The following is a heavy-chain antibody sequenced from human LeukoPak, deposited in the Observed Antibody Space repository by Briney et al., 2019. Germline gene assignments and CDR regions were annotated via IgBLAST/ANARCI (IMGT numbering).Heavy chain of an antibody. J-gene: IGHJ4*02. Sequence: ASVKVSCKASGGTFSSYAISWVRQAPGQGLEWMGRIIPILGIANYAQKFQGRVTITADNSTSTAYMELSSLRSEDTAVYYCARDSSGWPDWGQGTLVTVSS. V-gene: IGHV1-69*04. CDR3: ARDSSGWPD. D-gene: IGHD6-19*01. CDR2: IIPILGIA. CDR1: GGTFSSYA.